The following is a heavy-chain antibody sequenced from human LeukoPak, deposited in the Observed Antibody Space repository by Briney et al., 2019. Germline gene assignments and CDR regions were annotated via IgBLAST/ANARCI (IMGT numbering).Heavy chain of an antibody. CDR1: GFTFSSYA. D-gene: IGHD6-19*01. J-gene: IGHJ6*02. CDR3: ARDMGSGWEGYYYGMDV. CDR2: VSGISGST. V-gene: IGHV3-23*01. Sequence: GGSLRLSCAASGFTFSSYAMSWVRQAPGKGLEWVSVVSGISGSTYYADSVKGRFTISRDNSKNTLYLQMNSLRAEDTAVYYCARDMGSGWEGYYYGMDVWGQGTTVTVSS.